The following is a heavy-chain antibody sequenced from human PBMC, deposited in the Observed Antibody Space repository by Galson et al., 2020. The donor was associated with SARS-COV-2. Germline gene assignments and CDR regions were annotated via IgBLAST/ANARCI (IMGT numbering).Heavy chain of an antibody. CDR3: SKDVVEGYSSGDDTYYYYCMDV. Sequence: GGSLRLSCAASGFPFSSSAMSWARQAPGKGLEWVSAISVSGPSTTYATSVKGRSTISRANSKNTQYLQMTSLSAEATAVYYWSKDVVEGYSSGDDTYYYYCMDVWGQGTMVSVSS. CDR1: GFPFSSSA. D-gene: IGHD6-19*01. CDR2: ISVSGPST. J-gene: IGHJ6*02. V-gene: IGHV3-23*01.